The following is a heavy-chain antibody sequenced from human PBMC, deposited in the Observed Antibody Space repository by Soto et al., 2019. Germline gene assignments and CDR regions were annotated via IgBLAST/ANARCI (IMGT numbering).Heavy chain of an antibody. D-gene: IGHD3-9*01. Sequence: EVQLLESGGGLVQPGGSLRLSCAASGFTFSSYAMTWVRQAPGKGLEWVSGISGSGATTSYADSVKGRFTVSRDNSKXTRYLQMNSLRVEDTAVYYCAQLRYFAWSSYNWFDYWGQGTPVTVPS. V-gene: IGHV3-23*01. CDR3: AQLRYFAWSSYNWFDY. CDR2: ISGSGATT. J-gene: IGHJ5*01. CDR1: GFTFSSYA.